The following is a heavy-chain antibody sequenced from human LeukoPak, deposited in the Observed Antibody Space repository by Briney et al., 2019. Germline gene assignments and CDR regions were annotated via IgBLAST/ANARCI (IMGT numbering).Heavy chain of an antibody. V-gene: IGHV3-74*01. CDR1: GFTFSSYW. J-gene: IGHJ6*02. CDR3: TRDLMDYDVSTGLHHYYMDV. D-gene: IGHD3-9*01. CDR2: INGDGRNI. Sequence: QTGGSLRLSCVASGFTFSSYWMCWVRQDPRKGLVWVSRINGDGRNINYADSVRGRFTISRDNAKNTLYLQMNTLRVEDTAVYYCTRDLMDYDVSTGLHHYYMDVWGQGTTVTVSS.